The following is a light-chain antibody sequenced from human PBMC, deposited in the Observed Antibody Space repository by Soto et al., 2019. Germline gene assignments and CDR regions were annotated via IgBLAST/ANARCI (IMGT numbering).Light chain of an antibody. Sequence: QSALTQPPSASGSPGQSVTISCTGTSSDVGGYNYVSWYQQHPGKAPKLMIYEVSKRPSGVPDRFSGSKSGNTASLTVSGLEGEDGAVYYCSSYAGTKNYVFGPGTKVTV. CDR2: EVS. V-gene: IGLV2-8*01. CDR1: SSDVGGYNY. CDR3: SSYAGTKNYV. J-gene: IGLJ1*01.